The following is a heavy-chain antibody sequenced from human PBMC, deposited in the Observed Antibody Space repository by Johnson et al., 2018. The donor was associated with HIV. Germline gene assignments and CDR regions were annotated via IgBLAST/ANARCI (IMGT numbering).Heavy chain of an antibody. D-gene: IGHD6-19*01. CDR3: ARGRAVAGTRAFDI. Sequence: MLLVESGGGLVQPGGSLRLSCAASGFTFSSYWMTWVSQAPGRGLEWVANINQGGSEKYYVDSVTGRFTISRDNAKNSLYLQMNNLRVEDTAVYYCARGRAVAGTRAFDIWGQGTMVTVSS. CDR2: INQGGSEK. CDR1: GFTFSSYW. V-gene: IGHV3-7*01. J-gene: IGHJ3*02.